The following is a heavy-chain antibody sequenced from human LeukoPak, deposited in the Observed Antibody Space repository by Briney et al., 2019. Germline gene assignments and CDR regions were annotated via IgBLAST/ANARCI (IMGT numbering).Heavy chain of an antibody. CDR2: MNPNSGNT. D-gene: IGHD2-15*01. V-gene: IGHV1-8*01. J-gene: IGHJ6*02. Sequence: ASVKVSCKASGYTFTSYDINWVRQATGQGLEWMGWMNPNSGNTGYAQKFQGRVTMTTDTSTSTAYMELRSLRSDDTAVYYCARDRKLDCSGGSCSYYYYGMDVWGQGTTVTVSS. CDR1: GYTFTSYD. CDR3: ARDRKLDCSGGSCSYYYYGMDV.